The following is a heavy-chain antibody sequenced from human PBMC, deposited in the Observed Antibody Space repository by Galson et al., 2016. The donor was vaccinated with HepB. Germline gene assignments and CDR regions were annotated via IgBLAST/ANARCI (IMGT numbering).Heavy chain of an antibody. D-gene: IGHD1-7*01. CDR3: ARDQQDNRNYAFSHYYFYDYGMDV. J-gene: IGHJ6*04. Sequence: SLRLSCAASGFTFSDYWMTWVRQAPGKGLEWVANIKQDGSERYYVDSVKGRFTISRDNAKNSLYLQMDSLRAEDTAVYFCARDQQDNRNYAFSHYYFYDYGMDVWGVGTTVTVSS. V-gene: IGHV3-7*01. CDR1: GFTFSDYW. CDR2: IKQDGSER.